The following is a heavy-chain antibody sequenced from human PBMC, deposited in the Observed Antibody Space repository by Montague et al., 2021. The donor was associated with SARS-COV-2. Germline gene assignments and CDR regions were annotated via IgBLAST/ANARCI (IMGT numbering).Heavy chain of an antibody. V-gene: IGHV4-61*02. Sequence: TLSLTCTVSGGSVSSGSYYWSWIRQPAGTGLEWIWRISISGSTNYNPSLKSRVTISVDTSKNQFSLKLSSVTAADTAVYYCARDIAVAGLFDYWGQGTLVTVYS. CDR1: GGSVSSGSYY. CDR2: ISISGST. D-gene: IGHD6-19*01. CDR3: ARDIAVAGLFDY. J-gene: IGHJ4*02.